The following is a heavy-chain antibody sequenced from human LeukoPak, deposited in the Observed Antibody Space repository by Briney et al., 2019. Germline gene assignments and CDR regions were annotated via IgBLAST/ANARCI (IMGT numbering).Heavy chain of an antibody. CDR1: GFTFSSYS. Sequence: GSLRLSCAAPGFTFSSYSMNWARQAPGKGLEWVSSISSSSSYIHYADSVKGRFTISRDNAKNSLYLQMNSLRAEDTAVYYCARLDTAMDYSAFDIWGQGTMVTDSS. CDR2: ISSSSSYI. V-gene: IGHV3-21*01. J-gene: IGHJ3*02. D-gene: IGHD5-18*01. CDR3: ARLDTAMDYSAFDI.